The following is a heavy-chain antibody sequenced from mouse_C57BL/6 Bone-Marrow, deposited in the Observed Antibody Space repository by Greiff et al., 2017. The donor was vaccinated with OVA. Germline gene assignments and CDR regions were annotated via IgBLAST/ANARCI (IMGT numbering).Heavy chain of an antibody. CDR2: INPRSGIT. Sequence: QVQLQQSGAELARPGASVKLSCKASGYTFTSYGISWVKQRTGQGLEWIGEINPRSGITYYNEKFKGKATLTAEKSSSTAYMALRSLTSEDSAVYFCARSEWLPDYWGQGTTLTVSS. J-gene: IGHJ2*01. D-gene: IGHD2-2*01. CDR3: ARSEWLPDY. CDR1: GYTFTSYG. V-gene: IGHV1-81*01.